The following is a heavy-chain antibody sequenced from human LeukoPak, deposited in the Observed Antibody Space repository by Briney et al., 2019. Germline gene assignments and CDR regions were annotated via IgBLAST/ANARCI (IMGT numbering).Heavy chain of an antibody. CDR1: GFTVSSNY. CDR3: ARYAAFTDIAAVGGDAFDI. V-gene: IGHV3-53*01. D-gene: IGHD6-13*01. Sequence: GRSLRLSCAASGFTVSSNYMSWVRQAPGKGLEWVSVIYSGGSTYYADSVKGRFTISRDNSKNTLYLQMNSLRAEDTAVYYCARYAAFTDIAAVGGDAFDIWGQGTMVTVSS. CDR2: IYSGGST. J-gene: IGHJ3*02.